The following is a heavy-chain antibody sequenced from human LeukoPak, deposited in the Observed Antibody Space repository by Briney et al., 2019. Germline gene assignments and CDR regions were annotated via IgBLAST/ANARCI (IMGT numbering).Heavy chain of an antibody. D-gene: IGHD3-22*01. V-gene: IGHV3-66*01. J-gene: IGHJ4*02. CDR2: IYSGGST. CDR1: GFTVSSNY. Sequence: GGSLRLSCAASGFTVSSNYMSWVRQAPGKGLEWVSVIYSGGSTCYADSVKGRFTISRDNSKNTLYLQMNSLRAEDTAVYYCARDKGNYYDSSGYDYWGQGTLVTVSS. CDR3: ARDKGNYYDSSGYDY.